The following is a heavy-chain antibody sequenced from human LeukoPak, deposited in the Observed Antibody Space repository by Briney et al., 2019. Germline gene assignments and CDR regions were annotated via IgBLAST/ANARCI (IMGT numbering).Heavy chain of an antibody. CDR1: GFIFSSSP. V-gene: IGHV3-64*01. CDR2: ISSTGGGT. Sequence: GGSLRLSCAASGFIFSSSPMHWVRQAPGKGVESISSISSTGGGTFYANSVKGRFTISRDNSRNTLYLQMDSLRPEDMAVYYCVRRRQTFTYDYWGQGTLVTVSS. J-gene: IGHJ4*02. CDR3: VRRRQTFTYDY.